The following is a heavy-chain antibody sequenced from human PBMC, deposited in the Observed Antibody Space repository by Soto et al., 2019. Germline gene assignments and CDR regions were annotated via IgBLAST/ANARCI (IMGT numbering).Heavy chain of an antibody. CDR3: ARAPYDFWSGYLGPLNYYGMDV. V-gene: IGHV3-33*01. CDR1: GFTFSSYV. CDR2: IWYDGSNK. D-gene: IGHD3-3*01. Sequence: GGSLRLSCAASGFTFSSYVMHWVRQAPGKGLEWVAVIWYDGSNKYYADSVKGRFTISRDNSKNTLYLQMNSLRAEDTAVYYCARAPYDFWSGYLGPLNYYGMDVWGQGTTVTVS. J-gene: IGHJ6*02.